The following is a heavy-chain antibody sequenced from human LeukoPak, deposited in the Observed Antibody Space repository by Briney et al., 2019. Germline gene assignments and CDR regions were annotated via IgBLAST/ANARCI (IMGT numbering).Heavy chain of an antibody. V-gene: IGHV3-11*04. CDR1: GFTFSDYY. CDR3: ARVVELWFDY. CDR2: IGSSNTI. Sequence: GGSLRLSCAASGFTFSDYYMSWIRQAPGKGLEWLSYIGSSNTIYSADSVKGRFTISRDNAKNSLYLQMNSLRAGDTAVYYCARVVELWFDYWGQGTLVTVSS. J-gene: IGHJ4*02. D-gene: IGHD5-18*01.